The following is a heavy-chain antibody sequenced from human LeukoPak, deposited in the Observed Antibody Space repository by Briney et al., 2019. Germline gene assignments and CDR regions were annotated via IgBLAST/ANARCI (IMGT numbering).Heavy chain of an antibody. CDR1: GYTFTGYY. J-gene: IGHJ4*02. CDR3: ARFIAVAGKFDY. V-gene: IGHV1-2*02. Sequence: ASVKVSCKASGYTFTGYYMHWVRQAPGQGLEWMGWINPNSGGTNYAQKFQGRVTMTRDTSISTAYMELSRLRSDDTAVYYCARFIAVAGKFDYWGQGTLATVSS. CDR2: INPNSGGT. D-gene: IGHD6-19*01.